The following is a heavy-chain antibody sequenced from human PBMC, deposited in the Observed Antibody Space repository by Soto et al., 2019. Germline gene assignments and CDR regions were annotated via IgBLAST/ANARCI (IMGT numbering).Heavy chain of an antibody. V-gene: IGHV1-69*13. CDR1: GGTFSSYA. J-gene: IGHJ4*02. Sequence: RASVKVSCKASGGTFSSYAISWVRQAPGQGLEWMGGIIPTFGTANYAQKFQGRVTITADESTSTAYMELSSLRSEDTAVYYCARGYYYDSSGFGGFDYWGQGTLVTVYS. CDR2: IIPTFGTA. CDR3: ARGYYYDSSGFGGFDY. D-gene: IGHD3-22*01.